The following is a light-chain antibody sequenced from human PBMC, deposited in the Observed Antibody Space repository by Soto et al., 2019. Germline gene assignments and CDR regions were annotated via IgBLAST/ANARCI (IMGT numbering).Light chain of an antibody. CDR1: QSVLYSSNNKNY. J-gene: IGKJ1*01. CDR2: WAS. V-gene: IGKV4-1*01. CDR3: QQYYSTPPT. Sequence: DIVMTQSPDSLAVSLGERATINCKSSQSVLYSSNNKNYLAWYQQKPGQPPNLLIFWASTRESGVPDRFSGSGSGTDFTLTISSLQAEDVAVYYCQQYYSTPPTFCQGTRVEIK.